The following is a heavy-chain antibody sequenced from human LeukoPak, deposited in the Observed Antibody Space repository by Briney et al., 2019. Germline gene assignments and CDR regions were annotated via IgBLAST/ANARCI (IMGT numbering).Heavy chain of an antibody. V-gene: IGHV3-53*01. D-gene: IGHD6-19*01. CDR1: GFTVSSNY. CDR2: IYSGGST. CDR3: AKIAVAGNLEVDY. Sequence: GGSLRLSCAASGFTVSSNYMSWVRQAPGKGLEWVSVIYSGGSTYYADSVKGRFTISRDNSKNTLYLQMNSLRAEDTAVYYCAKIAVAGNLEVDYWGQGTLVTVSS. J-gene: IGHJ4*02.